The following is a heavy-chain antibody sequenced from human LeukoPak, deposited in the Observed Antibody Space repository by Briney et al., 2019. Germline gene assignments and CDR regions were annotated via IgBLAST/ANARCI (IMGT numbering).Heavy chain of an antibody. CDR3: ARGSTVTRCMDY. CDR2: IIPILGTA. Sequence: SVKVSCKACGGTFSSYAISWVGQAPGQGLEWMGGIIPILGTANYAQKFQGRVTITADESTSTAYMELSSLRSQDTAVYYCARGSTVTRCMDYWGQGTLVTVSS. D-gene: IGHD4-17*01. CDR1: GGTFSSYA. J-gene: IGHJ4*02. V-gene: IGHV1-69*01.